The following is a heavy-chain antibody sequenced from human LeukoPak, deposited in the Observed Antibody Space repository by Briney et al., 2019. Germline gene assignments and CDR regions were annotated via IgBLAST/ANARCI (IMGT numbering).Heavy chain of an antibody. CDR3: SRDDGPFGGDRFDH. Sequence: ASVKVSCKASGYTFTAYGISWVRQAPGQGLEWMGWISANNGNTNYAQKVQGRVTMTRGTSTSTAYMELRSLRYDDTAVYYCSRDDGPFGGDRFDHWGQGTLVTVSS. D-gene: IGHD3-16*01. CDR2: ISANNGNT. V-gene: IGHV1-18*01. CDR1: GYTFTAYG. J-gene: IGHJ4*02.